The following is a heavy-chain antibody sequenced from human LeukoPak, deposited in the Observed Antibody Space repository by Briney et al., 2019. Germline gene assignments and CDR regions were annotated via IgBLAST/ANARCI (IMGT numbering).Heavy chain of an antibody. Sequence: ASVKVSCKASGYTFTSYDINWVRQATGQGLEWMGWMNPNSGNTGYAQKFQGRVTMTRNTSISTAYMELSSLRYEDTAVYYCAVTPRIAAHRPAWGQGTLVTVSS. V-gene: IGHV1-8*01. D-gene: IGHD6-6*01. J-gene: IGHJ4*02. CDR1: GYTFTSYD. CDR2: MNPNSGNT. CDR3: AVTPRIAAHRPA.